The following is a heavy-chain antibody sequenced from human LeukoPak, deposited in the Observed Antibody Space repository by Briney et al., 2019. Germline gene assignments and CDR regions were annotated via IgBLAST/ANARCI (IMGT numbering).Heavy chain of an antibody. CDR1: GFTFRRYW. Sequence: GGSLSLSCAASGFTFRRYWMNWVRQAPRKGLAWVANIKRDGNEKNYVDSVKGRFSISRDNAKNSLYLQVDILRAEDTAVYYCAKEGAYPIITYDSWGQGALVTVSS. J-gene: IGHJ5*01. CDR3: AKEGAYPIITYDS. V-gene: IGHV3-7*01. CDR2: IKRDGNEK. D-gene: IGHD3-10*01.